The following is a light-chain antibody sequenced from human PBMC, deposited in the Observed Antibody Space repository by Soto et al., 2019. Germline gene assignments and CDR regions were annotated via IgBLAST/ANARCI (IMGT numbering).Light chain of an antibody. CDR3: MQTLQTPT. V-gene: IGKV2-28*01. J-gene: IGKJ4*01. CDR1: QSLLHSNGYNY. Sequence: DIVMTQSPLFLPVTPGEPASISCRSSQSLLHSNGYNYLDWYLQKPGQSPQVLIYLGSNRASGVPDRFSGSGSGTDFTLKISRVEAEDVGVYYCMQTLQTPTFGGGTKVEIK. CDR2: LGS.